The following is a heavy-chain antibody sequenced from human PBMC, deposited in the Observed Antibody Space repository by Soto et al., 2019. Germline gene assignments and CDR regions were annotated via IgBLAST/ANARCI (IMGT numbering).Heavy chain of an antibody. V-gene: IGHV4-31*03. CDR2: IYYSGST. CDR1: GGSISSGGYY. Sequence: QVQLQESGPGLVKPSQTLSLTCTVSGGSISSGGYYWSWIRQHPGKGLEWIGYIYYSGSTYYNPSLKSRVTISVYTSKNQFSLKLSSVTAADTAVYYCARDGSRGDYADWYFVLWGRGTLVTVSS. J-gene: IGHJ2*01. D-gene: IGHD4-17*01. CDR3: ARDGSRGDYADWYFVL.